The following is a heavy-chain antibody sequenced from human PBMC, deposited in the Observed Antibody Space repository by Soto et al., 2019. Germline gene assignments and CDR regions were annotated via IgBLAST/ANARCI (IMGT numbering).Heavy chain of an antibody. CDR2: IYYIGTT. J-gene: IGHJ6*02. CDR1: DGSVNTGNYY. Sequence: SETLSLTCSVSDGSVNTGNYYWSWIRQPPGKGLEWIGHIYYIGTTNYNPSLKSRVTISVDTSKNQFSLKLSSVTAADTALYYCAKDSVGATLYYNGMDVWGLGTTVTVSS. D-gene: IGHD1-26*01. CDR3: AKDSVGATLYYNGMDV. V-gene: IGHV4-61*01.